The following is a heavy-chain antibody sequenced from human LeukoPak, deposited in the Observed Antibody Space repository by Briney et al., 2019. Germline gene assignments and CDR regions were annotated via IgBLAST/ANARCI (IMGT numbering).Heavy chain of an antibody. J-gene: IGHJ4*02. D-gene: IGHD3-16*01. CDR1: GGSFSGYY. CDR3: ARGRFPSY. Sequence: PSETLSLTCAVYGGSFSGYYWSWIRQPPGKGLEWIGEINHSGSTNYNPSLKSRVTISVDTSKNQFSLKLSPVTAADTAVYYCARGRFPSYWGQGTLVTVSS. CDR2: INHSGST. V-gene: IGHV4-34*01.